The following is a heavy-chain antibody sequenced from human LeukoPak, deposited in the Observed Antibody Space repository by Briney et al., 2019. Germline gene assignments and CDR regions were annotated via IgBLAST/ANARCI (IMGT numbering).Heavy chain of an antibody. V-gene: IGHV4-61*08. CDR3: ARDARGSSYMDV. D-gene: IGHD3-10*01. J-gene: IGHJ6*02. CDR1: GGSISSGGYY. Sequence: NSSETLSLTCTVSGGSISSGGYYWSWIRQYPGKGLEWIGYIYYSGSTNYNPSLKSRVTISVDTSKNQFSLKVSSVTAADTAVYYCARDARGSSYMDVWGQGTTVTVSS. CDR2: IYYSGST.